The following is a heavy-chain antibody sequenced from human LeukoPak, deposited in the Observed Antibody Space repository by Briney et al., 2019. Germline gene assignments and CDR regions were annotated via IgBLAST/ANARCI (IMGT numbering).Heavy chain of an antibody. CDR1: GFTFSSYS. CDR2: ISSSSNYL. V-gene: IGHV3-21*01. Sequence: GGSLRLSCAASGFTFSSYSMNWVRQAPGEGLEWVSFISSSSNYLYYGDSVKGRFTISRDNAKNSLFLQMDSLRAEDTAVYFCARDERQERRPDYWGQGTLVTVSS. J-gene: IGHJ4*02. D-gene: IGHD5-24*01. CDR3: ARDERQERRPDY.